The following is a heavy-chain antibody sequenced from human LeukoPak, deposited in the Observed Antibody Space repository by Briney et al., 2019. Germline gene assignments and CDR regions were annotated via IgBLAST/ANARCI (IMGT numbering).Heavy chain of an antibody. CDR3: ARESNTAMVRPHWFDP. J-gene: IGHJ5*02. D-gene: IGHD5-18*01. CDR1: GYTFTGYY. Sequence: ASVKVSCKASGYTFTGYYMHWVRRAPGQGLEWMGWINPNSGGTNYAQKFQGRVTMTRDTSISTAYMELSRLRSDDTAVYYCARESNTAMVRPHWFDPWGQGTLVTVSS. V-gene: IGHV1-2*02. CDR2: INPNSGGT.